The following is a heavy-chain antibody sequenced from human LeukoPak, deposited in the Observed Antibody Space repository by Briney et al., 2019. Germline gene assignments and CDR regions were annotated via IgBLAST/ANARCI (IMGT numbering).Heavy chain of an antibody. D-gene: IGHD2-15*01. J-gene: IGHJ1*01. Sequence: GGSLRLSCAASGFTFSDYYMSWIRQAPGKGLEWVSYISSSGSTIYYADSVKGRFTISRDNAKNSLYLQMNSLRAEDTAVYYCARDCSGGSCYLYFQHWGQGTLVTVSS. CDR2: ISSSGSTI. V-gene: IGHV3-11*01. CDR1: GFTFSDYY. CDR3: ARDCSGGSCYLYFQH.